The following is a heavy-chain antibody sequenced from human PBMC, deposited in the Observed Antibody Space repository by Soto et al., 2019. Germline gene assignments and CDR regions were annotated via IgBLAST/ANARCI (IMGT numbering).Heavy chain of an antibody. CDR1: GCSISSSSYY. J-gene: IGHJ5*02. CDR3: ARQTGVTMVRGVLNWFDP. Sequence: SETLSLTCTVSGCSISSSSYYWGWIRQPPGKGLEWIGSIYYSGSTYYNPSLKSRVTISVDTSKNQFSLKLSSVTAADTAVYYCARQTGVTMVRGVLNWFDPWGQGTLVTVS. CDR2: IYYSGST. V-gene: IGHV4-39*01. D-gene: IGHD3-10*01.